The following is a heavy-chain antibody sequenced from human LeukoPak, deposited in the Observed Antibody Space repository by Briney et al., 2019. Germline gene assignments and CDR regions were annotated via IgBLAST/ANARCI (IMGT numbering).Heavy chain of an antibody. CDR1: GDSVSSNSAA. CDR3: ARDTIDSSSSYYYYMDV. D-gene: IGHD6-13*01. Sequence: PSQTLSLTCAISGDSVSSNSAAWNWIRQSPSRGLEWLGRTYYRSKWYNDYAVSVKSRITINPDTSKNQFSLQLNSVTPEDTAVYYCARDTIDSSSSYYYYMDVWGKGTTVTVSS. CDR2: TYYRSKWYN. J-gene: IGHJ6*03. V-gene: IGHV6-1*01.